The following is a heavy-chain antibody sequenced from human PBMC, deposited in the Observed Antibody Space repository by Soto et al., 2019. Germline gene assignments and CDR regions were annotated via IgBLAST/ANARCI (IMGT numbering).Heavy chain of an antibody. V-gene: IGHV1-69*13. J-gene: IGHJ6*02. D-gene: IGHD2-2*01. CDR1: GGTFSSYA. CDR3: AQGYCISTSCYGYYYYYGMDV. CDR2: IIPIFGTA. Sequence: ASVKVSCKASGGTFSSYAISWVRQAPGQGLEWMGGIIPIFGTANYAQKFQGRVTITADESTSTAYMELSSLRSEDTAVYYCAQGYCISTSCYGYYYYYGMDVWGQGTTVTVSS.